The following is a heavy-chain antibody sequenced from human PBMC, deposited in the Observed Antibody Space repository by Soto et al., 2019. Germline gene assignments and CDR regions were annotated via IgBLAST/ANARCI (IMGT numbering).Heavy chain of an antibody. CDR2: FDPEEGEI. Sequence: ASVKVSCKVAGHSLTDLPMHWVRQGPGRGLEWLGGFDPEEGEIIYAQNFQGRIRLTEDTSADTAFMELNSLKSEDTAIYYCATTRTTYVYDFDSWGQGTLVTVSS. D-gene: IGHD3-16*01. CDR3: ATTRTTYVYDFDS. J-gene: IGHJ4*02. CDR1: GHSLTDLP. V-gene: IGHV1-24*01.